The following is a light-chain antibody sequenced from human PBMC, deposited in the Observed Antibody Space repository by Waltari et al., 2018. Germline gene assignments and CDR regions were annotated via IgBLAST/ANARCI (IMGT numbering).Light chain of an antibody. CDR2: LGS. CDR3: MQSLRALWT. V-gene: IGKV2-28*01. CDR1: QSLLHSNGYKY. J-gene: IGKJ1*01. Sequence: DIVVTQSPLSLTVTPGEPASIPLRCSQSLLHSNGYKYLDGYLQKPGQSPQLLIYLGSNRASGVPDRFIGSGSGTDFTLKISRVEAEDVGVYYCMQSLRALWTFGQGTKVEIK.